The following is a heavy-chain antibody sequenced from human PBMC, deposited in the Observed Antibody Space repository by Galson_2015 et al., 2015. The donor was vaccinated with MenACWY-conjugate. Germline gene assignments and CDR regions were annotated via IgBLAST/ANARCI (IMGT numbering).Heavy chain of an antibody. D-gene: IGHD2-21*01. J-gene: IGHJ6*02. CDR3: AKDIDSHYYGMDV. Sequence: SLRLSCAASGFTLDDYAMHWVRQAPGKGLEWVSGISWNSGSIGYADSVKGRFTISRDNAKNSLYLQMNSLRAEDTALYYCAKDIDSHYYGMDVWGQGTTVTVSS. V-gene: IGHV3-9*01. CDR2: ISWNSGSI. CDR1: GFTLDDYA.